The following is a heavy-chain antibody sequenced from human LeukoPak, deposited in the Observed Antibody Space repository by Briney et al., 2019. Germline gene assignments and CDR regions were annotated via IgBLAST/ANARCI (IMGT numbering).Heavy chain of an antibody. Sequence: SETLSLTCAVYGGSFSGYYWSWIRQPPGKGLEWIGEINHSGSTNYNPSLKSRVTISVDTSKNQFSLKLSSVTAADTAVYYCARRVSKLLWFGESDYYMDVWGKGTTVTISS. D-gene: IGHD3-10*01. J-gene: IGHJ6*03. V-gene: IGHV4-34*01. CDR1: GGSFSGYY. CDR2: INHSGST. CDR3: ARRVSKLLWFGESDYYMDV.